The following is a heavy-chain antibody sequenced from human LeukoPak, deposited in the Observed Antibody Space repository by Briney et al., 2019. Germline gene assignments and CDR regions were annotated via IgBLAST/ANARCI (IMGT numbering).Heavy chain of an antibody. CDR2: IIPIFGTA. D-gene: IGHD3-22*01. CDR1: GGTFSSYA. V-gene: IGHV1-69*05. CDR3: ARAPDYYDSSGYGGWFDP. Sequence: SVKVSCKASGGTFSSYAISWVRQAPGQGLEWMGGIIPIFGTANYAQKFQGRVTITTDESTSTAYMELSSLRSEDTAVYYCARAPDYYDSSGYGGWFDPWRQGTLVTVSS. J-gene: IGHJ5*02.